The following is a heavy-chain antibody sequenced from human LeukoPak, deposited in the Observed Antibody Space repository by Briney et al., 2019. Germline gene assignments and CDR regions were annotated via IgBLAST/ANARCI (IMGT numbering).Heavy chain of an antibody. D-gene: IGHD1-26*01. CDR2: ISYDGSNK. Sequence: GGSLRLSCAASGFTFSSYAMSWVRQAPGKGLEWVAVISYDGSNKYYADSVKGRFTISRDNSKNTLYLQMNSLRAEDTAVYYCAREGELLDFDYWGQGTLVTVSS. J-gene: IGHJ4*02. CDR3: AREGELLDFDY. V-gene: IGHV3-30-3*01. CDR1: GFTFSSYA.